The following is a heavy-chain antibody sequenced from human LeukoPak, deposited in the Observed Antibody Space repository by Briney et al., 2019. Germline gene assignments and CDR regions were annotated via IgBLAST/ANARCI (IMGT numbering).Heavy chain of an antibody. Sequence: GASLRLSCTASGFALSSYWMTWVRQAPGKGLEWVANIKHDGNEKYYVDSVVGRLTISRDNAKNSLFLQMNNVRVEDMAVYYCVKGGWIHILDSWGQGTLVTVSS. CDR1: GFALSSYW. CDR2: IKHDGNEK. V-gene: IGHV3-7*01. J-gene: IGHJ4*02. D-gene: IGHD5-18*01. CDR3: VKGGWIHILDS.